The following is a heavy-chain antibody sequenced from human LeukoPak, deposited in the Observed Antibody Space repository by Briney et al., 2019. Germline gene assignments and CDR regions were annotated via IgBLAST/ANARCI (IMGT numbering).Heavy chain of an antibody. CDR3: ARGNSYAFET. V-gene: IGHV3-33*01. J-gene: IGHJ3*02. Sequence: PGGSLRLSCAESAFTSSNYAMHWVRRAPGKGLEWMAIIWYDGSYKYYADSVKGRFTNSRDNSKNTLYLKVNSLTAEDTAVYYCARGNSYAFETCGHGKMVTVSS. CDR1: AFTSSNYA. CDR2: IWYDGSYK. D-gene: IGHD4-23*01.